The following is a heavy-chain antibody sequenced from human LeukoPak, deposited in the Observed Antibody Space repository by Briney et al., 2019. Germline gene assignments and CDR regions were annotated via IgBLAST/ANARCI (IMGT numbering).Heavy chain of an antibody. Sequence: PSETLSLTCTVSGGSISSYYWSWIRQPPGKGLEWIGYIYYSGSTNYNPSLKSRVTISVDTSKNQFSLKLSSVTAADTAVYYCARAVATITGGFDYWGQGTLVTVSS. CDR3: ARAVATITGGFDY. J-gene: IGHJ4*02. D-gene: IGHD5-12*01. V-gene: IGHV4-59*12. CDR1: GGSISSYY. CDR2: IYYSGST.